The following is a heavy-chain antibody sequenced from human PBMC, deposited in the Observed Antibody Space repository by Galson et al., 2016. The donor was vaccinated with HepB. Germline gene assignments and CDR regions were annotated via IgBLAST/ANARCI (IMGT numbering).Heavy chain of an antibody. D-gene: IGHD3-3*01. V-gene: IGHV3-30*18. J-gene: IGHJ6*04. CDR1: GFPFSSFG. Sequence: SLRLSCAASGFPFSSFGMHWVRQAPGKGLEWVAVTSYDGVNQYYADSVKGRFIISRDNSKNTLYLQLNSLRAEDTAVYYCAKDDLYYDFWRGGYHYYGMDVWGKGTTVTVSS. CDR3: AKDDLYYDFWRGGYHYYGMDV. CDR2: TSYDGVNQ.